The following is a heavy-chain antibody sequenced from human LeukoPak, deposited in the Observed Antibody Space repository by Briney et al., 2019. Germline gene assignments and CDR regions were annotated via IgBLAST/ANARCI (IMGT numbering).Heavy chain of an antibody. CDR3: ARGEYYDSSGPDAFDI. CDR1: GGSISNYY. D-gene: IGHD3-22*01. V-gene: IGHV4-59*01. Sequence: SETLSLTCTVSGGSISNYYWTWIRQSPGKGLEWIGYIYYSGSTNYNPSLKSRVTISVDTSKNQFSLKLSSVTAADTAVYYCARGEYYDSSGPDAFDIWGQGTMVTVSS. J-gene: IGHJ3*02. CDR2: IYYSGST.